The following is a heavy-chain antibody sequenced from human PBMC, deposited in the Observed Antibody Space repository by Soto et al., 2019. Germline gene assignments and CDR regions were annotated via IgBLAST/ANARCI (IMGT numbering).Heavy chain of an antibody. CDR3: ARDLSDYSSRTPHNWFDP. Sequence: SEPLSLTCTVSGGSISSGGYYWSWIRQHPGKGLEWIGYIYYSGSTYYNPSLKSRVTISVDTSKNQFSLKLSSVTAADTAVYYCARDLSDYSSRTPHNWFDPWGQGTLVTVSS. J-gene: IGHJ5*02. D-gene: IGHD6-13*01. CDR2: IYYSGST. V-gene: IGHV4-31*03. CDR1: GGSISSGGYY.